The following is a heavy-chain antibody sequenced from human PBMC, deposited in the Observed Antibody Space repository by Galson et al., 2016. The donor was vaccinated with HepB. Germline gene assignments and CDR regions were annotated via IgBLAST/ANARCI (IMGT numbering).Heavy chain of an antibody. CDR1: GDSVSSHSAA. CDR2: TYYRSKWYN. CDR3: ARDLREALAGTGYYYYGLDV. D-gene: IGHD6-19*01. J-gene: IGHJ6*02. V-gene: IGHV6-1*01. Sequence: CAISGDSVSSHSAAWNWIRQSPSRGLEWLGRTYYRSKWYNEYAVSVKSRITINQDTSKNQFSLQLNSVTPEDTAVYYCARDLREALAGTGYYYYGLDVWGQGTTVTVSS.